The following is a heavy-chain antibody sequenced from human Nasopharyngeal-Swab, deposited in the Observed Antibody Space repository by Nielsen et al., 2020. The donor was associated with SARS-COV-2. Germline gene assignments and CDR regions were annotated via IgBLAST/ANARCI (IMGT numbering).Heavy chain of an antibody. V-gene: IGHV2-5*02. Sequence: SGPTLVKPTQTLTLTCTFSGFSLSTSGVGVGWIRQPPGKALEWLALFYWDDDKRYSPSLKSRLTITKDTSKNQVVLTMTNMDPVDTATYYCAHSNRSITIFGVVIGAGYDAFDIWGQGTMVTVSS. CDR1: GFSLSTSGVG. D-gene: IGHD3-3*01. J-gene: IGHJ3*02. CDR2: FYWDDDK. CDR3: AHSNRSITIFGVVIGAGYDAFDI.